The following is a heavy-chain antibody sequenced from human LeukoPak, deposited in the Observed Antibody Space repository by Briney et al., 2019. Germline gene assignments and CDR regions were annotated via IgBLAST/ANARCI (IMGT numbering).Heavy chain of an antibody. V-gene: IGHV1-69*05. D-gene: IGHD3-22*01. CDR1: GGTFSSYA. CDR2: IIPIFGTA. J-gene: IGHJ6*03. Sequence: ASVKVSCKASGGTFSSYAISWVRQAPGQGLEWMGGIIPIFGTANYAKKFQGRVTITTDESTSTAYMELSSLRSEDTAVYYCARGGSGYYFRIYYYYYMDVWDKGTTVTVSS. CDR3: ARGGSGYYFRIYYYYYMDV.